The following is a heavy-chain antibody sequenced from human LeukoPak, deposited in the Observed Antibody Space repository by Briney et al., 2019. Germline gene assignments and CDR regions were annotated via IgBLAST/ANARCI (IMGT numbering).Heavy chain of an antibody. CDR1: GGSISSYY. CDR3: ARGEYDSSGYWDWYFDL. V-gene: IGHV4-59*01. Sequence: SETLSLTCTVSGGSISSYYRSWIRQPPGKGLEWIGYIYYSGSTNSNPSLKSRVTISVDTSKNQFSLKLRSVTAADTAVYYCARGEYDSSGYWDWYFDLWGRGTLVTVSS. J-gene: IGHJ2*01. CDR2: IYYSGST. D-gene: IGHD3-22*01.